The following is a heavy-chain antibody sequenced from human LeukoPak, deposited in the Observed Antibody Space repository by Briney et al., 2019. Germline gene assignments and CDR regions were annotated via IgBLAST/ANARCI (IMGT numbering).Heavy chain of an antibody. Sequence: GGSLRLSCAGSGFTFSTYAMTWVRQAPGKGLEWVSSVSGNGARTYDADSVKGRFTISRDNSKNSLDLQMNSLKVEDTAVYYFAKAGRKGISFDYMDVWGKGTTVTVSS. CDR3: AKAGRKGISFDYMDV. D-gene: IGHD6-13*01. V-gene: IGHV3-23*01. CDR2: VSGNGART. CDR1: GFTFSTYA. J-gene: IGHJ6*03.